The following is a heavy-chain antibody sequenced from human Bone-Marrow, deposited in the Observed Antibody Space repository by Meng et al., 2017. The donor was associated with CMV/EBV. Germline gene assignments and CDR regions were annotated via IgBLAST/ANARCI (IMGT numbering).Heavy chain of an antibody. J-gene: IGHJ4*02. Sequence: LTFTFSGFSLSTSGVGVGWIRQPPGKALEWLALIYWNDEKRYSPSLKSRLTITRDTSKNQVVLTMTNMDPVDTATYYCTRKQFGVDYWGQGTLVTVSS. V-gene: IGHV2-5*01. CDR1: GFSLSTSGVG. D-gene: IGHD3-10*01. CDR2: IYWNDEK. CDR3: TRKQFGVDY.